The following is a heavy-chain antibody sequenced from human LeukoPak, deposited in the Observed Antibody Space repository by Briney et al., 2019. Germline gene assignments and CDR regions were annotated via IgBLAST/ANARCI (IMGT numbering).Heavy chain of an antibody. J-gene: IGHJ6*02. CDR1: GGSFSGYY. D-gene: IGHD3-10*01. CDR3: ARIGSRGGGDYYYYGMDV. CDR2: INHSGST. Sequence: PSETLSLTCAVYGGSFSGYYWSWIRQPPGKGLEWTGEINHSGSTNYNPSLKSRVTISVDTSKNQFSLKLSSVTAADTAVYYCARIGSRGGGDYYYYGMDVWGQGTTVTVSS. V-gene: IGHV4-34*01.